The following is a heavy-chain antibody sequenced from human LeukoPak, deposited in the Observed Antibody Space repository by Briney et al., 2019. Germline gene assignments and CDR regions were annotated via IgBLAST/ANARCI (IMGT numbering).Heavy chain of an antibody. CDR3: ARGITKVRGVIGGFDY. CDR2: IYHSGST. D-gene: IGHD3-10*01. J-gene: IGHJ4*02. CDR1: GGSISSGGYS. V-gene: IGHV4-30-2*01. Sequence: SQTLSLTCAVSGGSISSGGYSWSWIRQPPGKGLEWIGYIYHSGSTYYNPSLKSRVTISVDRSKNQFSLKLSSVTAADTAVYYCARGITKVRGVIGGFDYWGQGTLVTVSS.